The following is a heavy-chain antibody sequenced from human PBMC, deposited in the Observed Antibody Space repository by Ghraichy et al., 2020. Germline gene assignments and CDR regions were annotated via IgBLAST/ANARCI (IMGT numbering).Heavy chain of an antibody. Sequence: GGSLRLSCAASGLSFSNYGMHWVRQAPGTGLEWVASISYDGSGKNYGDSVKGRFTVSRDNSKSTLYLQMNSLRVEDTAVYYCATDGNLEDDHWGQGALVTVSS. CDR1: GLSFSNYG. CDR2: ISYDGSGK. D-gene: IGHD4-23*01. V-gene: IGHV3-30*02. J-gene: IGHJ4*02. CDR3: ATDGNLEDDH.